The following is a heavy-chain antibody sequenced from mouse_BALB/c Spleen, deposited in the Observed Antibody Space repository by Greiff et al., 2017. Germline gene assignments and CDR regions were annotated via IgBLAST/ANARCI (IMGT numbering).Heavy chain of an antibody. CDR2: IWGGGST. J-gene: IGHJ3*01. CDR3: ARSPPYDYDGAWFAY. Sequence: VKLVESGPGLVAPSQSLSITCTVSGFSLSRYSVHWVRQPPGKGLEWLGMIWGGGSTDYNSALKSRLSISKDNSKSQVFLKMNSLQTDDTAMYYCARSPPYDYDGAWFAYWGQGTLVTVSA. V-gene: IGHV2-6-4*01. CDR1: GFSLSRYS. D-gene: IGHD2-4*01.